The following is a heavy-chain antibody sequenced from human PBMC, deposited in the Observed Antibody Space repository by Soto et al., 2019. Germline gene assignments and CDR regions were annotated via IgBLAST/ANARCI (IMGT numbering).Heavy chain of an antibody. D-gene: IGHD1-26*01. Sequence: SETLSLTCTVSGGSISSYYWSWIRQPPGKGLEWIGYIYYSGSTNYNPSLKSRVTISVDTSKNQFSLKLSSVTAADTAVYYCARSPRIVGATTFDYWGQGTLVTVSS. J-gene: IGHJ4*02. CDR1: GGSISSYY. CDR2: IYYSGST. CDR3: ARSPRIVGATTFDY. V-gene: IGHV4-59*01.